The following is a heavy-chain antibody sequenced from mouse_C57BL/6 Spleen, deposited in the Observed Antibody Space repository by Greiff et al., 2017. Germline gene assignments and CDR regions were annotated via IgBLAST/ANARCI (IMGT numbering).Heavy chain of an antibody. Sequence: VQLQQSGAELVRPGASVTLSCKASGYTFTDYEMHWVKQTPVHGLEWIGAIDPETGGTAYNQKFKGKAILTADKSSSTAYMELRSLTSEDSAVYYCTRWELGQVADWGQGTLVTVSA. CDR1: GYTFTDYE. CDR2: IDPETGGT. V-gene: IGHV1-15*01. CDR3: TRWELGQVAD. D-gene: IGHD4-1*01. J-gene: IGHJ3*01.